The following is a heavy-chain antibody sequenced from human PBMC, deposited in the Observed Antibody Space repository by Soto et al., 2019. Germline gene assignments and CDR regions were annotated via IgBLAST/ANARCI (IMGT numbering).Heavy chain of an antibody. CDR2: MNPNSGNT. CDR3: ARGGSRYVDWLLLVHWFDP. V-gene: IGHV1-8*01. J-gene: IGHJ5*02. CDR1: GYTFTSYD. Sequence: QVQLVQSGAEVKKPGASVKVSCKASGYTFTSYDINWVRQATGQGLEWMGWMNPNSGNTGYAQKFQGRVTMTRNTSISTAYMELSSLSAEDTAVYYCARGGSRYVDWLLLVHWFDPWGQGTLVTVSS. D-gene: IGHD3-9*01.